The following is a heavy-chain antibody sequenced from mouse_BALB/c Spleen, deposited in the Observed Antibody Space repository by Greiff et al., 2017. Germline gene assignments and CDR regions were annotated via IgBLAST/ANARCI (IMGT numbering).Heavy chain of an antibody. CDR2: ISSGGSYT. Sequence: EVNVVESGGGLVKPGGSLKLSCAASGFTFSSYAMSWVRQSPEKRLEWVAEISSGGSYTYYPDTVTGRFTIARDNAKNTLYLERSSLRSEDTAMYYCAKKYGNHFDYWGQGTTLTVSS. CDR1: GFTFSSYA. J-gene: IGHJ2*01. V-gene: IGHV5-9-4*01. D-gene: IGHD2-10*02. CDR3: AKKYGNHFDY.